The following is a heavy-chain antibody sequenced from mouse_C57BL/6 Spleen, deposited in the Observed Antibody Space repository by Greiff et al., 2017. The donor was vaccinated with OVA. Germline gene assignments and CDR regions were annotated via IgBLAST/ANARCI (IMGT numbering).Heavy chain of an antibody. CDR1: GYTFTDYY. Sequence: DVQLQQSGPELVKPGASVKISCKASGYTFTDYYMNWVKQSHGKSLEWIGDINPNTGGTSYNQKFKGKATLTVDKSSSTAYMELRSLTSEDSAVYYCARPRDGYSLYYAMDYWGQGTSVTVSS. V-gene: IGHV1-26*01. CDR2: INPNTGGT. J-gene: IGHJ4*01. D-gene: IGHD2-3*01. CDR3: ARPRDGYSLYYAMDY.